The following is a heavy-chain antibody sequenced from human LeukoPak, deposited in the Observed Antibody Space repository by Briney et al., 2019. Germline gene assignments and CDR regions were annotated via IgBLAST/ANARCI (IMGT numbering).Heavy chain of an antibody. D-gene: IGHD4-11*01. CDR1: GYTFTSYD. CDR2: MNPNSGNT. V-gene: IGHV1-8*01. Sequence: ASVKVSCKASGYTFTSYDINWVRQATGQGLEWMGWMNPNSGNTGYAQKFQGRVTMTRNTFISTAYMELSSLRSEDTAVYYCATRETDYSNFFSPWGQGTLVTVSS. J-gene: IGHJ5*02. CDR3: ATRETDYSNFFSP.